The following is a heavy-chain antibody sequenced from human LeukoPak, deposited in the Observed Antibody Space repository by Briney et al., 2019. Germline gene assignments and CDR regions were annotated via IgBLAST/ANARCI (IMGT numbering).Heavy chain of an antibody. CDR2: INPSDGST. V-gene: IGHV1-46*01. Sequence: ASVKVSCKASGYIFINYYIHWVRQAPGQGLEWMGVINPSDGSTNYAQKYQDRVTMTRDTSTRTVYMQLSSLRSDDTAVYYCARHKVQSESSGYRRYGMDVWGQGTTVTVFS. J-gene: IGHJ6*02. CDR3: ARHKVQSESSGYRRYGMDV. CDR1: GYIFINYY. D-gene: IGHD3-22*01.